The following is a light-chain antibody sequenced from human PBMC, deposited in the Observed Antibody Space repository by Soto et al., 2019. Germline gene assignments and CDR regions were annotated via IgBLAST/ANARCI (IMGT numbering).Light chain of an antibody. CDR1: QSVGST. J-gene: IGKJ5*01. Sequence: EIVMTQSPATLSVSPGERASLSCRASQSVGSTLAWYQQKPGQAPRLLIYGVSSRATAVPARFSGSGSETEFTLTSSSLQADDSAVYYCHQYNKWPITFGQGTRLEI. CDR3: HQYNKWPIT. CDR2: GVS. V-gene: IGKV3-15*01.